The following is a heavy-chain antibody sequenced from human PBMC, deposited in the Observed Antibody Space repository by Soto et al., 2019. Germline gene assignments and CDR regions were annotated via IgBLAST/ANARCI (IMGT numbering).Heavy chain of an antibody. Sequence: SETLSLTCAVYGGSFSGYFWNWIRQSPGKGLEWIGKVNHNGRNDYNPSLKSRVTISLDMSKNQISLKLTSVTAADTAVYYCARGGSSDWQVAFDFWGQGTMVTGS. V-gene: IGHV4-34*01. CDR3: ARGGSSDWQVAFDF. CDR2: VNHNGRN. CDR1: GGSFSGYF. D-gene: IGHD6-19*01. J-gene: IGHJ3*01.